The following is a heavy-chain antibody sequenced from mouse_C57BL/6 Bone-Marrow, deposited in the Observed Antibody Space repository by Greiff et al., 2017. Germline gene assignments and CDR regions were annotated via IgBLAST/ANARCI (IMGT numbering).Heavy chain of an antibody. CDR3: AKSFFITAFCFDY. CDR2: ISSGSSTI. J-gene: IGHJ2*01. CDR1: GFTFSDYG. D-gene: IGHD1-1*01. Sequence: VQLKESGGGLVKPGGSLKLSCAASGFTFSDYGMHWVRQAPEKGLEWVAYISSGSSTIYYADTVKGRFTISRDNAKNTLFLQMNSLRSEDTAMYYCAKSFFITAFCFDYWGQGTTLTVSS. V-gene: IGHV5-17*01.